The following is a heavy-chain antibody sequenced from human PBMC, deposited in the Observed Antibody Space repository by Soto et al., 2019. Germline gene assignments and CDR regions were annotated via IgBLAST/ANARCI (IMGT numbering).Heavy chain of an antibody. CDR1: GFTFNTYG. D-gene: IGHD2-2*02. J-gene: IGHJ4*02. CDR3: AKSPNFYCSSPNCYKYDCDY. Sequence: QDHLVESGGGVVQPGTSLRLSCAASGFTFNTYGMHWVRQAPGKGLEWVAVISYDGSDKFYADSVKGRFTISRDNSKNTLYLQMSSLRPEDTAIYYCAKSPNFYCSSPNCYKYDCDYWGQGTLVTVSS. CDR2: ISYDGSDK. V-gene: IGHV3-30*18.